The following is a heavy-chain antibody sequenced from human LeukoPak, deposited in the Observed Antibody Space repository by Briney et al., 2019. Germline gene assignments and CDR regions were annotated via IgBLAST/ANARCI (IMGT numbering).Heavy chain of an antibody. Sequence: ASVKVSCKASGYTFTSYGISWVRQAPGQGLEWMGWISAYNGNTNYAQKLQGRVTMSTDTSTSTGYMELRSLRSDDTAVYYCAREFMDYDSSGYYYVWGQGTLVTVSS. CDR1: GYTFTSYG. D-gene: IGHD3-22*01. V-gene: IGHV1-18*01. CDR2: ISAYNGNT. CDR3: AREFMDYDSSGYYYV. J-gene: IGHJ4*02.